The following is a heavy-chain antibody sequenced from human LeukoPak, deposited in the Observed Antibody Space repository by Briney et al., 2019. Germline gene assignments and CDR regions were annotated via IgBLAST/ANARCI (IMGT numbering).Heavy chain of an antibody. D-gene: IGHD6-13*01. Sequence: GGSLRLSCAASGFTFSDYYMNWVRQAPGKGLEWVSYISSSGSTIYYADSVKGRFTISRDNAKNSLYLQMNSLRSDDTAVYYCARDIQGSWYYYYYYMDVWGKGTTVTISS. CDR3: ARDIQGSWYYYYYYMDV. V-gene: IGHV3-11*01. CDR1: GFTFSDYY. CDR2: ISSSGSTI. J-gene: IGHJ6*03.